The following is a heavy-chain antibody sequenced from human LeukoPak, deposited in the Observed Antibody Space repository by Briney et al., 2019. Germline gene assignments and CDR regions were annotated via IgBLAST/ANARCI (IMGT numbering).Heavy chain of an antibody. CDR1: GGSFRGYY. J-gene: IGHJ5*02. V-gene: IGHV4-34*01. Sequence: SSETLSLTCAVYGGSFRGYYWSWIRQPPGKGLEWIGEINHSGSTNYNPSLKSRVAISVDTSKNQFSLKLSSVTAADTAVYYCARRSFPYYDFWSGWYNWFDPWGQGTLVTVSS. CDR2: INHSGST. CDR3: ARRSFPYYDFWSGWYNWFDP. D-gene: IGHD3-3*01.